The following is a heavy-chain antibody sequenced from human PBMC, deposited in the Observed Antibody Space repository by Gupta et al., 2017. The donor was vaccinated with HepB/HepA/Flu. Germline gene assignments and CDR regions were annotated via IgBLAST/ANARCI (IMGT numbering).Heavy chain of an antibody. CDR3: ARGSVLRLY. CDR2: INHSGST. J-gene: IGHJ4*02. Sequence: QVQLQQWGSGLLKPSETLSLTCAVYGGSFSGYFWCWFRQPPGKGLEWIGEINHSGSTNYTPSLKSRVTISVDTSKNQFSLKLSSVTAADTAVYYCARGSVLRLYWGQGTLVTVSS. CDR1: GGSFSGYF. V-gene: IGHV4-34*01.